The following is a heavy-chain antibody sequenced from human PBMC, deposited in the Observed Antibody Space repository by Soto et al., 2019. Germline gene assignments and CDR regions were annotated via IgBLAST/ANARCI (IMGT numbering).Heavy chain of an antibody. D-gene: IGHD4-17*01. CDR1: GFTFSSYS. V-gene: IGHV3-21*01. J-gene: IGHJ1*01. CDR3: ARDLEAGRTVTTLEYFQH. CDR2: ISSSSSYI. Sequence: EVQRVESGGGLVKPGGSLRLSCAASGFTFSSYSMNWVRQAPGKGLEWVSSISSSSSYIYYADSVKGRFTISRDNAKHSLYLQMNSLRAEDMVVYYCARDLEAGRTVTTLEYFQHWGQGTLVTVSS.